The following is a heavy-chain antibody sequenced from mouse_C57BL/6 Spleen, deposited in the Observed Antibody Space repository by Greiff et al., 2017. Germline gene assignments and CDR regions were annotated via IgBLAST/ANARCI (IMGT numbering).Heavy chain of an antibody. CDR3: ARGGVRRGYYVDD. D-gene: IGHD2-14*01. Sequence: QVQLQQSGAELVKPGASVKMSCKASGYTFTTYPIAWMKPSHGKSLEWIGNFHPYNDDTKYNGKFKGKATLTVAKSSSTVDLGLSRLTSGDSAVYYWARGGVRRGYYVDDGGQGTTRTVSS. CDR1: GYTFTTYP. J-gene: IGHJ2*01. V-gene: IGHV1-47*01. CDR2: FHPYNDDT.